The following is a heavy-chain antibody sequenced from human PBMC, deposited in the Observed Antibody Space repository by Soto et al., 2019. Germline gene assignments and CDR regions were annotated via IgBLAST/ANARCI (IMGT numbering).Heavy chain of an antibody. J-gene: IGHJ3*01. CDR1: GSTFSSYD. Sequence: GGSLRLSCAASGSTFSSYDIHWVRQAPGKGLEWVAHISPDGNNSYYADSVKGRFTISRDNARKTVYLQVNSLRPEDTAVYHWVRGQSKVAFVVGGKGTLVPV. CDR3: VRGQSKVAFVV. V-gene: IGHV3-30-3*01. CDR2: ISPDGNNS. D-gene: IGHD4-4*01.